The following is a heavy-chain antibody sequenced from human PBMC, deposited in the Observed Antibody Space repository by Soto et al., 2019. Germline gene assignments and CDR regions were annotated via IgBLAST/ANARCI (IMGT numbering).Heavy chain of an antibody. V-gene: IGHV3-30*18. Sequence: GGSLRLSCAASGFTFSSYGMHWVRQAPGKGLEWVAVISYDGSNKYYADSVKGRFTISRDNSKNTLYLQMNSLRAEDTAVYYCAKDNTGTTLTFSAYFDYWGQGTLVTVSS. CDR2: ISYDGSNK. D-gene: IGHD1-7*01. CDR1: GFTFSSYG. CDR3: AKDNTGTTLTFSAYFDY. J-gene: IGHJ4*02.